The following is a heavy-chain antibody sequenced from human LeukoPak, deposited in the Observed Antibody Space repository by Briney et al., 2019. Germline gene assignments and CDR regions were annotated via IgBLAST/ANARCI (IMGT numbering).Heavy chain of an antibody. V-gene: IGHV3-74*01. D-gene: IGHD3-10*01. J-gene: IGHJ5*02. Sequence: GGSLRLSCAASGFTFSSYWMHWVRQAPGMGLVWVSRIDSDGSGASYADSVKGRFTISRDNAKNTLYLQMNSLRAEDTAVYYCARIGPSGSGSYFFLDPWGQRTLVTVSS. CDR1: GFTFSSYW. CDR3: ARIGPSGSGSYFFLDP. CDR2: IDSDGSGA.